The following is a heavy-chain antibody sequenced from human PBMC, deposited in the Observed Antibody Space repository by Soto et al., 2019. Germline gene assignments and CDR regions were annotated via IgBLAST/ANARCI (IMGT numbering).Heavy chain of an antibody. D-gene: IGHD1-26*01. J-gene: IGHJ4*02. V-gene: IGHV3-74*03. CDR1: GFIFSGHW. CDR3: ARVLRGRGSSTFDF. Sequence: EVQLVESGGGLVHPGGPLRLSCAASGFIFSGHWMHWVRQVPGKGLLWVARINGDGSITTSTDSVGGRFTISRDNAKNTLHLQMNNMRPEDTGLYYCARVLRGRGSSTFDFWGQGTLVTVSS. CDR2: INGDGSIT.